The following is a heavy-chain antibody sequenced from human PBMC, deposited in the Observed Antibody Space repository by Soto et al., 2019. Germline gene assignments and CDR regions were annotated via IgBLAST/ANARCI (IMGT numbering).Heavy chain of an antibody. CDR3: ATDCSGGSCYGASGMDV. CDR1: GGTFGTYA. D-gene: IGHD2-15*01. V-gene: IGHV1-69*06. CDR2: INAGFGAT. Sequence: QVQLEQSGAEVKKPGSSVKVSCKASGGTFGTYAISWMRRAPGQSLEWMGQINAGFGATDLAQMFQGRVTITADKSTTSVYMELSSLRSDDTAVYYCATDCSGGSCYGASGMDVWGQGTTVTVSS. J-gene: IGHJ6*02.